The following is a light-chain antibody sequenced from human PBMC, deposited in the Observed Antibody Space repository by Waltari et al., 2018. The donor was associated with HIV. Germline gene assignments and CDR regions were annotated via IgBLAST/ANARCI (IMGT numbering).Light chain of an antibody. V-gene: IGLV3-25*03. CDR3: QSADNSGTFVI. J-gene: IGLJ2*01. CDR2: KDS. Sequence: SYELTQPPSVSVSPGQTARITCSGDALPTQYAYWYQQKPGQAPVLVMYKDSERPSGIPERFSGSSSGTTVTLTISGVQAEDEADYYCQSADNSGTFVIFGGGTKLTVL. CDR1: ALPTQY.